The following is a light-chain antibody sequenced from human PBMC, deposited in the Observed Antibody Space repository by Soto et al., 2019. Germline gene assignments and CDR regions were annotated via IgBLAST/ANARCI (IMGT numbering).Light chain of an antibody. CDR1: SIDVGAYNF. CDR3: SSYTTSNTLV. J-gene: IGLJ2*01. V-gene: IGLV2-14*03. CDR2: DVI. Sequence: QSALTQPASVSGSPVQSITISCTGTSIDVGAYNFVSWSQQPPGKAPKLMIYDVINRPSGISSRFSGTKPGNTASLAISGPQAEDEADYYCSSYTTSNTLVFGGGTKLTV.